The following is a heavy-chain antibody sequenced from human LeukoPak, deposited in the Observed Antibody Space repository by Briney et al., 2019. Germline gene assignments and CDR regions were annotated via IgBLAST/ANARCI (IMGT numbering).Heavy chain of an antibody. CDR2: INPNSGGT. D-gene: IGHD6-19*01. CDR1: GYTFAGYY. Sequence: ASVKVSCKASGYTFAGYYMHWVRQAPGQGLEWMGWINPNSGGTNYAQKFQGRVTMTRDTSISTAYMELSRLRSDDTAVYYCASRGYSSGGYGMDVWGQGTTVTVSS. CDR3: ASRGYSSGGYGMDV. J-gene: IGHJ6*02. V-gene: IGHV1-2*02.